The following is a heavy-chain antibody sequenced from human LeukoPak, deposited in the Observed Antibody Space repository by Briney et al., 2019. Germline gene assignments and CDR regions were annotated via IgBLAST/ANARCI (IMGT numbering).Heavy chain of an antibody. J-gene: IGHJ6*03. CDR2: ISYDGSNK. Sequence: GGSLRLSCAASGFTFSSYAMHWVRQAPGKGLEWVAVISYDGSNKYYADSVKGRFTISRDNSKNTLYLQMNTLRAEDTAVYYCARVAVAGRASYYYYMDVWGKGTTVTVSS. CDR3: ARVAVAGRASYYYYMDV. CDR1: GFTFSSYA. D-gene: IGHD6-19*01. V-gene: IGHV3-30*04.